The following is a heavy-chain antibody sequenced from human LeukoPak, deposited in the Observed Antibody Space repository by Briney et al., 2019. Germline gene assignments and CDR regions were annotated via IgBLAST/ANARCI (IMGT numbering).Heavy chain of an antibody. V-gene: IGHV3-30*04. CDR3: ASQWELLGAFDI. D-gene: IGHD1-26*01. CDR1: GFTLSSYA. Sequence: GGSLRLSCAASGFTLSSYAMHWVRQAPGKGLEWVAVISYDGSNKYYADSVKGRFTISRDNSKNTLYLQMNSLRAEDTAVYYCASQWELLGAFDIWGQGTMVTVSS. CDR2: ISYDGSNK. J-gene: IGHJ3*02.